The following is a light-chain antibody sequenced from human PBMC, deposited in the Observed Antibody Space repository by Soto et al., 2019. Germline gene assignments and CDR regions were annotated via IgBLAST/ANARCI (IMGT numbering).Light chain of an antibody. CDR1: SSDIGGYNY. V-gene: IGLV2-14*01. CDR3: SSYTSSSTVV. J-gene: IGLJ2*01. Sequence: QSALTQPASVSGSPGQSITISCTGTSSDIGGYNYVSWYQQHPGKAPKLMIYEVNDRPSGVSNRFSGSKSGNTASLTISGLQAEDEADYYCSSYTSSSTVVFGGGTKLTVL. CDR2: EVN.